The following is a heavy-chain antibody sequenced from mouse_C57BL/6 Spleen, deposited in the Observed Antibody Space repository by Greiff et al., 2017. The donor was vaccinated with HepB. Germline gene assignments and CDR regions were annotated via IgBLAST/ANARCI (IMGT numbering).Heavy chain of an antibody. Sequence: EVKLVESGGGLVQPGGSLKLSCAASGFTFSDYYMYWVRQTPEKRLEWVAYISNGGGSTYYPDTVKGRFTISRDNAKNTLYLQMSRLKSEDTAMYYCARHRYYSNDRWYFDVWGTGTTVTVSS. CDR2: ISNGGGST. CDR1: GFTFSDYY. CDR3: ARHRYYSNDRWYFDV. V-gene: IGHV5-12*01. J-gene: IGHJ1*03. D-gene: IGHD2-5*01.